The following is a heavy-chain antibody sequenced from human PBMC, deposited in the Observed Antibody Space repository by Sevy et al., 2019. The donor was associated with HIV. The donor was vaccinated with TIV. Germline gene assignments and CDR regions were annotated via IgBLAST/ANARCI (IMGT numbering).Heavy chain of an antibody. Sequence: GGSLRLSCAASGFTFSSYSMNWVRQAPGKGLEWVSYISSSSSTIYYADSVKGRFTISRDNAKNSLYLQMNSLRAEDTAVYYCARDPACGSTSCYRYYYGMDVWGQGTTVTVSS. CDR2: ISSSSSTI. V-gene: IGHV3-48*01. CDR1: GFTFSSYS. CDR3: ARDPACGSTSCYRYYYGMDV. D-gene: IGHD2-2*01. J-gene: IGHJ6*02.